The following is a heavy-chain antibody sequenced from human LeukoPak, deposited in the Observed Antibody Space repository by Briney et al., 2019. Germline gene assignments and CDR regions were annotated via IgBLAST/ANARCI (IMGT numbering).Heavy chain of an antibody. Sequence: ASVKVSCKASGYTFTSYGISWVRQAPGQGLEWMGWISAYNGNTNYAQKLQGRVTMTTDTSTSTAYMELRSLRSDDTAVYYCARLAAAGPLFGNWFDPWGQGTLVTVSS. V-gene: IGHV1-18*01. J-gene: IGHJ5*02. D-gene: IGHD6-13*01. CDR1: GYTFTSYG. CDR3: ARLAAAGPLFGNWFDP. CDR2: ISAYNGNT.